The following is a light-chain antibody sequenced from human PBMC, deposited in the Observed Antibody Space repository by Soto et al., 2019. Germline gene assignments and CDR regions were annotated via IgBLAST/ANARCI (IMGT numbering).Light chain of an antibody. CDR3: QLADGPVT. CDR1: QSIDSRW. Sequence: EIVLTQSPDTLSLSPGERATLSCRASQSIDSRWLAWNQQKPGQAPRLLIYTTSSRATGIPDRFSGSGSGTDFTRTISRLEPEDFAVYYCQLADGPVTFGGGTKVDIK. V-gene: IGKV3-20*01. J-gene: IGKJ4*01. CDR2: TTS.